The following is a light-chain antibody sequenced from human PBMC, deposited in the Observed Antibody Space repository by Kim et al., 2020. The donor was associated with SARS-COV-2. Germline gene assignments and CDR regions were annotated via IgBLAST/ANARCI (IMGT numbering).Light chain of an antibody. CDR1: QGISSY. Sequence: ASTGDRVTITCRASQGISSYLAWYQQKPGKAPKLLIYAASTLHSGVPSRFSGSGSGTDFTLTISCLQSEDFATYYCQQYYSYPLYTFGQGTKLEI. V-gene: IGKV1-8*01. CDR2: AAS. CDR3: QQYYSYPLYT. J-gene: IGKJ2*01.